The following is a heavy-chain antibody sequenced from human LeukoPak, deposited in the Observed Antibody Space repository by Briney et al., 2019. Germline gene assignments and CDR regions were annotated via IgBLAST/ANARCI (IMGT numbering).Heavy chain of an antibody. D-gene: IGHD3-3*01. CDR2: INHSGST. Sequence: SETLSLTCAVYGGSLSGYYWSWIRPPPGKGLEWIGEINHSGSTNYNPSLKSRVTISVDTSKNQFSLKLSSVTAADTAVYYCARGPRRVTIFGNLYYYYMDVWGKGTTVTVSS. CDR1: GGSLSGYY. J-gene: IGHJ6*03. CDR3: ARGPRRVTIFGNLYYYYMDV. V-gene: IGHV4-34*01.